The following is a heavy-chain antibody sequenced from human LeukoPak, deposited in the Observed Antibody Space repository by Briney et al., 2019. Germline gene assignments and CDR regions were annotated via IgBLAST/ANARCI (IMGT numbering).Heavy chain of an antibody. CDR3: AKDRDIVATIFVY. CDR1: GFTFSDYY. D-gene: IGHD5-12*01. CDR2: ISRSGSTI. V-gene: IGHV3-11*01. J-gene: IGHJ4*02. Sequence: GGSLRLSCAASGFTFSDYYMSWIRQAPGKGLEWVSYISRSGSTIYYADSVKGRFTISRDNAKNSLYLQMNSLRAEDTAVYYCAKDRDIVATIFVYWGQGTLVTVSS.